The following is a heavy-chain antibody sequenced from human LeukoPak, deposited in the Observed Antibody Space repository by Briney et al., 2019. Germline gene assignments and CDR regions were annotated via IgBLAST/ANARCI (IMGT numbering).Heavy chain of an antibody. CDR2: ISSSSTSI. CDR3: ARGGRAPRPDAFDI. V-gene: IGHV3-21*01. J-gene: IGHJ3*02. D-gene: IGHD3-16*01. CDR1: GFTFSPYN. Sequence: GGSLRLSCAASGFTFSPYNMNWVRQAPGKGLEWVSSISSSSTSIYYADSVKGRFTISRDNAKNSLFLQMDSLRAEDAAVYYCARGGRAPRPDAFDIWGQGTMVTVSS.